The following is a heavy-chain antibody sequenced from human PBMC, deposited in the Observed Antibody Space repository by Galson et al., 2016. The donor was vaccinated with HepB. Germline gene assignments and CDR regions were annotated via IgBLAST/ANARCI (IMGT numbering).Heavy chain of an antibody. CDR1: GGPFNNYA. J-gene: IGHJ4*02. CDR2: IIPFFGTP. D-gene: IGHD1-20*01. Sequence: SVKVSCKAIGGPFNNYAVSWVRQAPGQGLEWMGGIIPFFGTPSYSQKFQDRVTITADQSTSTVFMEMITLTSEDTAVYYCARESTEYITTRLKFDFWGQGTRVTVSS. CDR3: ARESTEYITTRLKFDF. V-gene: IGHV1-69*13.